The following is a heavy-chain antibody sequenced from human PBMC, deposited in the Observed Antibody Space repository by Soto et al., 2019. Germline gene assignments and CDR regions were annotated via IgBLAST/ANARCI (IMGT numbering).Heavy chain of an antibody. CDR3: ARQGDDGQTQLRLSWFDF. D-gene: IGHD1-26*01. CDR1: GYNLPDYL. J-gene: IGHJ5*01. V-gene: IGHV5-51*01. CDR2: IYPGDSDT. Sequence: GESLKISCKSLGYNLPDYLIALGRHMPGKCLEYMGLIYPGDSDTRYSPSFQGQVTIPAYKSISTTYLQWNNLESSDPAMYYCARQGDDGQTQLRLSWFDFRGPGNLGTGS.